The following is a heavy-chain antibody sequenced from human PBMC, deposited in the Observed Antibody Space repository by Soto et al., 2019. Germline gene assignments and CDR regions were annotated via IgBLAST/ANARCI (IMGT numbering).Heavy chain of an antibody. D-gene: IGHD3-3*01. Sequence: GTSVQVSCTASGYTFTSYGISWVRQAPGQGLEWMGWISAYNGNTNYAQKLQGRVTMTTDTSTSTAYMELRRLRSDDTAVYYCARVQKDRRGCRWEWPNASKSWGQGNMV. CDR2: ISAYNGNT. J-gene: IGHJ3*01. CDR3: ARVQKDRRGCRWEWPNASKS. CDR1: GYTFTSYG. V-gene: IGHV1-18*01.